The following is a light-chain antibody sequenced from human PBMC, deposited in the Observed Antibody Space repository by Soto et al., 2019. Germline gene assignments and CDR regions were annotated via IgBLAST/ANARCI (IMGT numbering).Light chain of an antibody. Sequence: EIVLTQSPGTLSLSPGERATLSCRASQSVSSTYLVWYPQKPGQAPRLLIYGATSRASSIPDRFNGSGSGTDFTLTIGRLHTEECEVYSCQQFGDSLPVGPGTKVDI. J-gene: IGKJ3*01. CDR3: QQFGDSLP. CDR2: GAT. V-gene: IGKV3-20*01. CDR1: QSVSSTY.